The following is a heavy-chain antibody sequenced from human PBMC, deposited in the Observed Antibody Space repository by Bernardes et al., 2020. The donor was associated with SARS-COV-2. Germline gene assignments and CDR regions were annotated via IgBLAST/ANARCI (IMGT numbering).Heavy chain of an antibody. CDR2: IYYSGST. CDR1: GGSISSSSYY. CDR3: ARLTRWLVLGGFDY. J-gene: IGHJ4*02. Sequence: SETLSLTCTVSGGSISSSSYYWGWIRQPPGKGLEWIGSIYYSGSTYYNPSLKSRVTISVDTSKNQFSLKLSSVTAADTAVYYCARLTRWLVLGGFDYWGQGTLVTVSS. D-gene: IGHD6-19*01. V-gene: IGHV4-39*01.